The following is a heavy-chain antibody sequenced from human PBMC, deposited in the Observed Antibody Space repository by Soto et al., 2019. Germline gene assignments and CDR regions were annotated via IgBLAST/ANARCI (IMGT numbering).Heavy chain of an antibody. CDR1: GGTFSSYA. Sequence: SVKVSCKASGGTFSSYAISWVRQAPGQGLEWMGGIIPIFGTANYAQKFQGRVTITADKSTSTAYMELSSLRSEDTAVYYCARDSSGLYYFDYWGQGTLVTVSS. D-gene: IGHD3-22*01. V-gene: IGHV1-69*06. CDR3: ARDSSGLYYFDY. CDR2: IIPIFGTA. J-gene: IGHJ4*02.